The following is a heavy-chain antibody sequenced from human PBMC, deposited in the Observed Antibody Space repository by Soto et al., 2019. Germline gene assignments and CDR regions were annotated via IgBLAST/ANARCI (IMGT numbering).Heavy chain of an antibody. D-gene: IGHD6-13*01. CDR1: GGSFIGYH. Sequence: PSETLSLTCAVYGGSFIGYHWSWVRQPPGKGLEWIGSIYYSGSTYYNPSLKSRVTISVDTSKNQFSLKLSSVTAADTAVYYCASLYSSRWNTYYYYGMDVWGQGTTVTVSS. CDR2: IYYSGST. CDR3: ASLYSSRWNTYYYYGMDV. J-gene: IGHJ6*02. V-gene: IGHV4-34*01.